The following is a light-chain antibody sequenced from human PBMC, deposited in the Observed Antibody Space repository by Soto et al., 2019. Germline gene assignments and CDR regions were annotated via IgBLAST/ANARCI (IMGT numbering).Light chain of an antibody. J-gene: IGLJ1*01. Sequence: ALTQPASVSGSPGQSITISCTGTSSDIGAYSYVSWYQQHPGKAPKLMIYEVNNRPSGISDRFSGSKSGNTASLTISGLQAEDEADYYCISYTSTSTLVFGTGTKVTVL. CDR2: EVN. CDR3: ISYTSTSTLV. CDR1: SSDIGAYSY. V-gene: IGLV2-14*01.